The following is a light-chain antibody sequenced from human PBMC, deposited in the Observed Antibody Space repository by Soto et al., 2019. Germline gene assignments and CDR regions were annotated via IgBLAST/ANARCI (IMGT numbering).Light chain of an antibody. J-gene: IGKJ2*01. CDR3: QQYGRSPYT. CDR1: QSVSTND. CDR2: ATY. Sequence: EIVLTQSPGTLSLSPGERVTLSCRASQSVSTNDLLWYQQKPGQAPRLLIYATYNRATGIPDRFSGSGSGTDFTLTIRRLEPEDFAVYYCQQYGRSPYTFGQGTKLEIK. V-gene: IGKV3-20*01.